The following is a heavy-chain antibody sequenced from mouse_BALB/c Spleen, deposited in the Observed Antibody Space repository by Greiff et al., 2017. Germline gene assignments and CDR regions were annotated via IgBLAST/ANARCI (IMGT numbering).Heavy chain of an antibody. Sequence: QVPLQQPGAELVRPGASVKLSCKASGYTFTSYWINWVKQRPGQGLEWIGNIYPSDSYTNYNQKFKDKATLTVDKSSSTAYMQLSSPTSEDSAVYYCTRWGGNYAMDYWGQGTSVTVSS. CDR2: IYPSDSYT. D-gene: IGHD1-1*02. J-gene: IGHJ4*01. CDR3: TRWGGNYAMDY. V-gene: IGHV1-69*02. CDR1: GYTFTSYW.